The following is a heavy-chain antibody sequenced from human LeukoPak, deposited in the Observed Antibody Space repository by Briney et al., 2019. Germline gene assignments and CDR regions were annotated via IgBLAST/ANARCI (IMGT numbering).Heavy chain of an antibody. Sequence: GGSLRLSCAVSGFPFSSAWMSWVRQAPGKGLEWVGRIKKKVERAATNYAAPVKGRFTISRDDSQNTLYLQMNSLKVEDTAVYYCTPHSSFDYWGQGALVTVSS. D-gene: IGHD2-15*01. CDR2: IKKKVERAAT. CDR3: TPHSSFDY. CDR1: GFPFSSAW. V-gene: IGHV3-15*01. J-gene: IGHJ4*02.